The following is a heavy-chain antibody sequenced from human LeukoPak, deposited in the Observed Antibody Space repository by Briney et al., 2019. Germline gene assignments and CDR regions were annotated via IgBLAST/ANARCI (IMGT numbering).Heavy chain of an antibody. CDR2: ISSSSSYI. CDR3: AKAAYGDYVNWFDP. V-gene: IGHV3-21*04. D-gene: IGHD4-17*01. J-gene: IGHJ5*02. Sequence: PGGSLRLSCAASGFTFSSYSMNWVRQAPGKGLEWVSSISSSSSYIYYADSVKGRFTISRDNAKNSLYLQMNSLTAEDTAIYYCAKAAYGDYVNWFDPWGQGTLVTVSS. CDR1: GFTFSSYS.